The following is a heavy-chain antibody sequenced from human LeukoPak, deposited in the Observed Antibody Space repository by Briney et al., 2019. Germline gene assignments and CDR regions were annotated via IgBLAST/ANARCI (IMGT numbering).Heavy chain of an antibody. V-gene: IGHV3-23*01. CDR2: ISGSGGST. CDR3: AKSPYYPPNWFDP. CDR1: GFTFSSYS. D-gene: IGHD3-10*01. J-gene: IGHJ5*02. Sequence: GGSLRLSCAASGFTFSSYSMNWVRQAPGKGLEWVSAISGSGGSTYYADSVKGRFTISRDNFKNTLYLQMDSLRAEDTAVYYCAKSPYYPPNWFDPWGQGTLVTVSS.